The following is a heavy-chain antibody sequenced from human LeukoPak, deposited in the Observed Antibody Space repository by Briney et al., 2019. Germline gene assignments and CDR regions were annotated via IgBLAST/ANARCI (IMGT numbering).Heavy chain of an antibody. V-gene: IGHV1-69*13. CDR3: ARDFPLSYYDSSGAFGY. CDR2: IIPIFGTA. Sequence: SVKVSCKASGGTFSSYAISWVRQAPGQGLEWMGGIIPIFGTANYAQKFQGRVTIAADESTSTAYMELSSLRSEDAAVYYCARDFPLSYYDSSGAFGYWGQGTLVTVSS. J-gene: IGHJ4*02. CDR1: GGTFSSYA. D-gene: IGHD3-22*01.